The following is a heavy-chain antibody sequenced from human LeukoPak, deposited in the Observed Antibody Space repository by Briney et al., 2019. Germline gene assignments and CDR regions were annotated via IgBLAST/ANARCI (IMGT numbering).Heavy chain of an antibody. V-gene: IGHV4-30-4*01. J-gene: IGHJ5*02. CDR1: GGSISSGDYY. CDR3: ARVLVVAATPDWFDP. D-gene: IGHD2-15*01. CDR2: IYYSGST. Sequence: PSETLSLTCTVSGGSISSGDYYWSWIRQPPGQGLEWIGYIYYSGSTYYNPSLKSRVTIYVDTSKNQFSLKLSSVTAADTAVYYCARVLVVAATPDWFDPWGQGTLVTVSS.